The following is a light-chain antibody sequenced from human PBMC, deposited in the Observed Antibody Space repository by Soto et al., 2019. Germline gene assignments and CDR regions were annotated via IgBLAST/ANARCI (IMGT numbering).Light chain of an antibody. Sequence: QSALTQPASVSGSPGQSITISCTGTSSDVGGYNYVSWYQQHPGKAPKLMISDVSNRPSGVSYCFSGSKSGNTASLTISGLQTEDEADYYCSSYTSSSTPYVFGTGTKVTVL. CDR1: SSDVGGYNY. V-gene: IGLV2-14*03. CDR3: SSYTSSSTPYV. J-gene: IGLJ1*01. CDR2: DVS.